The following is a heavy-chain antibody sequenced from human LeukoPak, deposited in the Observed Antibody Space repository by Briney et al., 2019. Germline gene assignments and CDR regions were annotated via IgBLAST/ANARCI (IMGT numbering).Heavy chain of an antibody. CDR2: ISGNNDNP. D-gene: IGHD1-26*01. Sequence: ASVRVSCKTSGYTFSNFGINWVRQAPGQGLEWMGWISGNNDNPNYGQKFQGRFTVTTDSSTSTAYMELRNLTFDDTAVYYCARGGTSADDYWGQGTLVTVSS. J-gene: IGHJ4*02. CDR1: GYTFSNFG. V-gene: IGHV1-18*01. CDR3: ARGGTSADDY.